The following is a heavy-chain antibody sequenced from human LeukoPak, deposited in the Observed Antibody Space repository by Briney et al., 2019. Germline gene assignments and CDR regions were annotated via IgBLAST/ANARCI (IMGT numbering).Heavy chain of an antibody. CDR3: ARGRRYCSGGSCYRSFYYFDY. J-gene: IGHJ4*02. V-gene: IGHV4-61*02. CDR2: IYTSGST. CDR1: GGSISSGSYY. D-gene: IGHD2-15*01. Sequence: SETLSLTCTVSGGSISSGSYYWSWIRQPAGKGLEWIGRIYTSGSTNYNPSLKSRVTISVDTSKNQFSLKLSSVTAADTAVYYCARGRRYCSGGSCYRSFYYFDYWGQGTLVTVSS.